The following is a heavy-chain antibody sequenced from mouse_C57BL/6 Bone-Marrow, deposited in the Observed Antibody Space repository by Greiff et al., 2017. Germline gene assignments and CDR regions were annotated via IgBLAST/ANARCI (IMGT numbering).Heavy chain of an antibody. CDR1: GYTFTSYW. J-gene: IGHJ2*01. Sequence: QVQLQQPGAELVKPGASVKLSCKASGYTFTSYWMHWVKQRPGKGLEWIGKIHPNSGSTNYNEKFKSKATLTVDKSSSPAYMQLSSLTSEDSAVYYCARWRSDNYCLDYWGQGTTLTVSS. CDR3: ARWRSDNYCLDY. V-gene: IGHV1-64*01. CDR2: IHPNSGST. D-gene: IGHD1-3*01.